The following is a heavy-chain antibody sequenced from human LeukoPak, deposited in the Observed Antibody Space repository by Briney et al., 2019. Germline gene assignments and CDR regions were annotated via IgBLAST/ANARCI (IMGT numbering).Heavy chain of an antibody. CDR3: AKVPLLRFLEWLFDY. D-gene: IGHD3-3*01. V-gene: IGHV3-7*01. CDR1: GFTFSSYA. J-gene: IGHJ4*02. Sequence: GGSLRLSCAASGFTFSSYAMSWVRQAPGKGLEWVANIKQDGSEKTYVDSVKGRFTISRDNAKNSLYLQMNSLRAEDTAVYYCAKVPLLRFLEWLFDYWGQGTLVTVSS. CDR2: IKQDGSEK.